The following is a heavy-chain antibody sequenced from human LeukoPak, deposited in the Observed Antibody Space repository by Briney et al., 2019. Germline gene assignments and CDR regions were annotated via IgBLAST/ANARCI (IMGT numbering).Heavy chain of an antibody. CDR2: TYYRSKWYN. CDR1: GDSVSSNSAA. D-gene: IGHD6-19*01. V-gene: IGHV6-1*01. Sequence: SQTLSLTCAISGDSVSSNSAAWNWIRQSPSRGLEWLGRTYYRSKWYNDYAVSVKSRIAINPDTSKNQFSLQLNSVTPEDTAVYYCARVKEQWLGSPFDYWGQGTLVTVSS. CDR3: ARVKEQWLGSPFDY. J-gene: IGHJ4*02.